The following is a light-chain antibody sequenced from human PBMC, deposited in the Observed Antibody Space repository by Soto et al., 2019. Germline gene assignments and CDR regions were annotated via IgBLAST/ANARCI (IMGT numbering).Light chain of an antibody. Sequence: EIVLTQSPVTLSLSPVEIAILYCISSQSVRTYLAWYQVKPGQAPRLLIYDASRRASGVPARFSGSGSGTDFTLTISSLEPEDFALYYCQQRNTWPPITFGQGTRLEIK. CDR2: DAS. J-gene: IGKJ5*01. V-gene: IGKV3-11*01. CDR3: QQRNTWPPIT. CDR1: QSVRTY.